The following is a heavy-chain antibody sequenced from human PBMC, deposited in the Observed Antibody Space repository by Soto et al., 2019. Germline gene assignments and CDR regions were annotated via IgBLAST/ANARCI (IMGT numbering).Heavy chain of an antibody. CDR1: GGSISSGDYY. V-gene: IGHV4-30-4*01. J-gene: IGHJ2*01. Sequence: QVQLQESGPGLVKPSQTLSLTCTVSGGSISSGDYYWSWIRQPPGKGLEWIGYIYYSGSTYYNPSPKSRVTIAVVTPKHQCSLKLSSVTAADTAVYYCARVPGANCRGDCYSYWYFDLWGRGTLVTGSS. CDR2: IYYSGST. D-gene: IGHD2-21*02. CDR3: ARVPGANCRGDCYSYWYFDL.